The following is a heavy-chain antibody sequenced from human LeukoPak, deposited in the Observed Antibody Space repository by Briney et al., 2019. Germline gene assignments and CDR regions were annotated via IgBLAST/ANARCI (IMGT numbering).Heavy chain of an antibody. CDR2: IRNSSSYI. Sequence: PGGSLRLSCAASGFTFSSYSMNWVRQARGKGLGWGSSIRNSSSYIYYADSVKGRFTISRDNAKNPLYLQMNSLRAEGTAVYYCARGLEYSSLFGSYYFDYWGQGTLVTVSS. CDR1: GFTFSSYS. D-gene: IGHD6-6*01. CDR3: ARGLEYSSLFGSYYFDY. V-gene: IGHV3-21*01. J-gene: IGHJ4*02.